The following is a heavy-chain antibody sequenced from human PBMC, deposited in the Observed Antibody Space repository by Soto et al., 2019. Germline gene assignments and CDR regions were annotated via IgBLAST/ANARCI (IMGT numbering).Heavy chain of an antibody. CDR2: ITTNGHT. CDR1: GFTFSNCV. J-gene: IGHJ4*02. V-gene: IGHV3-23*01. CDR3: AKGLLNGRWYAAD. D-gene: IGHD6-13*01. Sequence: EVHLLESGVVLVQPGESLRLSCETSGFTFSNCVMTWFRQPPGKRLEWVSVITTNGHTDYADAVKGRFTISRDNSKNTVYLQMNSLRAEDTAVYYCAKGLLNGRWYAADWGQGTLVTVSS.